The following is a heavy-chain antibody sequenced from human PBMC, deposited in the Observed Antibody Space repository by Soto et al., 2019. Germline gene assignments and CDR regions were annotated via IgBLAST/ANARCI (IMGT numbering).Heavy chain of an antibody. Sequence: QLQLQESGPGLVNPSETLSLTCTVSGDSISSSNYYWGWIRQPPGRGLEWIGSIYHSGSTYYHPSLKIRFTISVDTSRNQFSLKVSSVTAADTALYYCARLGRAYTAGGFDSWGQGTLVTVSS. CDR3: ARLGRAYTAGGFDS. J-gene: IGHJ4*02. CDR1: GDSISSSNYY. V-gene: IGHV4-39*01. CDR2: IYHSGST. D-gene: IGHD2-2*02.